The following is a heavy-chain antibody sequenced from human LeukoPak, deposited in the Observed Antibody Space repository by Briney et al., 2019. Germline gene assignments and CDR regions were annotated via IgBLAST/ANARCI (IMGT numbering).Heavy chain of an antibody. Sequence: ASVKVSCKASGGTFISYAISWVRQAPGQGLEWMGGIIPIFGTANYAQKFQGRVTITADESTSTAYMELSTLRSEDTAVYYCAREPLGITGTPYYFDYWGQGTLVTVSS. J-gene: IGHJ4*02. D-gene: IGHD1-20*01. V-gene: IGHV1-69*13. CDR3: AREPLGITGTPYYFDY. CDR1: GGTFISYA. CDR2: IIPIFGTA.